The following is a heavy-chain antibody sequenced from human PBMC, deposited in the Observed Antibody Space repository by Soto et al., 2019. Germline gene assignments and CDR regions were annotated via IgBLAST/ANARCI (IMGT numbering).Heavy chain of an antibody. Sequence: GGSLRLSCAASGFTFSSYGMHWVRQAPGKGLEWVAVIWYDGSNKYYADSVKGRFTISRDNSKNTLYLQMNSLRAEDTAVYYCARSRMGYSSSWPNWFDPWGQGTLVTVSS. V-gene: IGHV3-33*01. CDR3: ARSRMGYSSSWPNWFDP. J-gene: IGHJ5*02. CDR1: GFTFSSYG. D-gene: IGHD6-13*01. CDR2: IWYDGSNK.